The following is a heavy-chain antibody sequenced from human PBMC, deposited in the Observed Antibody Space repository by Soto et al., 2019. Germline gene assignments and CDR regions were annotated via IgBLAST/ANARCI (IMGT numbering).Heavy chain of an antibody. CDR3: ARGSTTVVTPNWFDP. J-gene: IGHJ5*02. V-gene: IGHV4-4*02. Sequence: SETLSLTCAVSGGSISSNNLWSWVRQPPGQGLEWIGEIYHSGSGNYNPSLKSRVIISVDKSKNQFSLKLSSVTAADTAVYYCARGSTTVVTPNWFDPWGQGTLVTVSS. D-gene: IGHD4-17*01. CDR1: GGSISSNNL. CDR2: IYHSGSG.